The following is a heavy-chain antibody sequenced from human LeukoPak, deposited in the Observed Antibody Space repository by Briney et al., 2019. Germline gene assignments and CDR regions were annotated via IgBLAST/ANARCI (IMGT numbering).Heavy chain of an antibody. CDR2: ISHSSNYI. Sequence: GGSLRLSCAASGLTFSTFGVSWVRQAPGKGLEWVSSISHSSNYISYADSVKGRFTISRDNARNSLYLQMDSLRVEDTAVYYCARGYYYDSSVAYWGQGTLVTVSS. D-gene: IGHD3-22*01. CDR3: ARGYYYDSSVAY. CDR1: GLTFSTFG. V-gene: IGHV3-21*01. J-gene: IGHJ4*02.